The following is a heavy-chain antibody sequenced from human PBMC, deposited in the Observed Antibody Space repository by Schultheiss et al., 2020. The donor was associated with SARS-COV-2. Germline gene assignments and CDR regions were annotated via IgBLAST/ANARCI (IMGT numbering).Heavy chain of an antibody. CDR2: ISSSSSYI. Sequence: GESLKISCAASGFTFSSYSMNWVRQAPGKGLEWVSSISSSSSYIYYADSVKGRFTISRDNAKNSLYLQMNSLRAEDTAVYYCARVTGGVAVAFDIWGQGTMVTVSS. CDR1: GFTFSSYS. J-gene: IGHJ3*02. D-gene: IGHD2-15*01. CDR3: ARVTGGVAVAFDI. V-gene: IGHV3-21*04.